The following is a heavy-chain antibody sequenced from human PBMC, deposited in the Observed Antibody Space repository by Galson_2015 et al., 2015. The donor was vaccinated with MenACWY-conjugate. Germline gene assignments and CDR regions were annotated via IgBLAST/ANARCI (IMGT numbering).Heavy chain of an antibody. CDR1: GFIFSVYW. CDR3: VALSGSSLGDY. Sequence: SLRLSCAPSGFIFSVYWMHWVRQAPGRGLVWVSHINSDVVSISYADSVKGRFSISRDNANSTLYLQRNNLRAEDTAVYYCVALSGSSLGDYWGQGTLVTVS. D-gene: IGHD1-26*01. V-gene: IGHV3-74*01. CDR2: INSDVVSI. J-gene: IGHJ4*02.